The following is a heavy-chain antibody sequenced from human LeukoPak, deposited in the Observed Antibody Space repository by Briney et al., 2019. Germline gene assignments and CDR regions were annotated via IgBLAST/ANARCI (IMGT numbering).Heavy chain of an antibody. CDR2: IYYSGST. Sequence: SETLSLTCTVSGGSISSSSYYWAWIRQPPGKGLEWIASIYYSGSTNYNPSLKSRVTISVDTSKNQFSLKLSSVTAADTAVYYCARERSGNPFDYWGQGTLVTVSS. J-gene: IGHJ4*02. CDR3: ARERSGNPFDY. CDR1: GGSISSSSYY. D-gene: IGHD1-26*01. V-gene: IGHV4-39*07.